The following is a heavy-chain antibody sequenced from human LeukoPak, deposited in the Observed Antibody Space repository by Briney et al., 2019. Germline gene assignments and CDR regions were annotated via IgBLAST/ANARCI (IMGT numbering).Heavy chain of an antibody. V-gene: IGHV1-46*01. CDR1: GYTFTSYY. Sequence: GASVKVSCKASGYTFTSYYMHWVRQAPGQGLEWMGIINPRGGSTSYAQKFQGRVTMTRDMSTSTVYMELSSLRSEDTAVYYCARLYCSSTSCYAPYFDYWGQGTLVTVSS. CDR3: ARLYCSSTSCYAPYFDY. D-gene: IGHD2-2*01. J-gene: IGHJ4*02. CDR2: INPRGGST.